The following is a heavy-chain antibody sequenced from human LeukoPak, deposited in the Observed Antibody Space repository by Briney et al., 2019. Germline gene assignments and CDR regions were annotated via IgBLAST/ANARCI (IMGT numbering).Heavy chain of an antibody. CDR1: GFTFSSYW. D-gene: IGHD1-20*01. J-gene: IGHJ4*02. CDR2: ISSSSSYI. Sequence: PGGSLRLSCAASGFTFSSYWMHWVRQAPGKGLEWVSSISSSSSYIYYADSVKGRFTISRDSAKNSLYLQMNSLRAEDTAVYYCARATSYNNWNDHDDGYFDYWGQGTLVTVSS. V-gene: IGHV3-21*01. CDR3: ARATSYNNWNDHDDGYFDY.